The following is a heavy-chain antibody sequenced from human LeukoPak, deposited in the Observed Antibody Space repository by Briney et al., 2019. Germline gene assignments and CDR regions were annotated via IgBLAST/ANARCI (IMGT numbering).Heavy chain of an antibody. D-gene: IGHD5-18*01. CDR1: GFTFSSYG. CDR2: ISYNGHNK. V-gene: IGHV3-30*18. CDR3: AKDPGMAVYSYGYDAFDI. J-gene: IGHJ3*02. Sequence: GGSLRLSCAASGFTFSSYGMHWVRQAPGKGLEWVAVISYNGHNKYFADSVKGRFTISRDNSKNTLYLQMNSLRAEDTAIYYCAKDPGMAVYSYGYDAFDIWGQGTMVTISS.